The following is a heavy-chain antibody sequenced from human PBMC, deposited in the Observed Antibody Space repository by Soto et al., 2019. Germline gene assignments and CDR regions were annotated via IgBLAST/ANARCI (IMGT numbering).Heavy chain of an antibody. CDR1: GGSFSSGHY. CDR2: ITKSGNT. V-gene: IGHV4-34*01. D-gene: IGHD3-10*01. Sequence: QVQLQQWGAGLLKPSETLSRTCAVYGGSFSSGHYWSWIRQTPGKGLEWIGEITKSGNTNYNPSLKSRVTISVDRSKNQFSLRMISVTVADTAVYYCARRVTMQYYFDYWGQGTLVPVSS. CDR3: ARRVTMQYYFDY. J-gene: IGHJ4*02.